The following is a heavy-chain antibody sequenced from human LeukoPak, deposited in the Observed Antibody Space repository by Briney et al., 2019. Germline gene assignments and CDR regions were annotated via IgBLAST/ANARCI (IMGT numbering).Heavy chain of an antibody. CDR1: GFTFRSYS. Sequence: PGGSLRLSCAASGFTFRSYSMNWVRQAPGKGLEWVSYISSGSGTIYYADSVKGRFTISRDNAKNSLYLQMNSLRAEDTAVYYCARVDGATVTTLFTRYYYMDVWGKGTTVTISS. J-gene: IGHJ6*03. CDR2: ISSGSGTI. V-gene: IGHV3-48*04. CDR3: ARVDGATVTTLFTRYYYMDV. D-gene: IGHD4-17*01.